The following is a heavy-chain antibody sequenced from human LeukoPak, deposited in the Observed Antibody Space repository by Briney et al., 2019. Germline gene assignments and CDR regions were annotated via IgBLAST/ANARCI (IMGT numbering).Heavy chain of an antibody. D-gene: IGHD3-22*01. CDR2: ISAYNGNT. Sequence: ASVKVSCKASGYTFTSYGISWVRQAPGQGLEWMGWISAYNGNTNYAQKLQGRVTMTTDTSTSTAYMELRSLRSDDTAVYYCAREGDSDYYDSSGYDAFDIWGQGTMVTVSS. V-gene: IGHV1-18*01. J-gene: IGHJ3*02. CDR1: GYTFTSYG. CDR3: AREGDSDYYDSSGYDAFDI.